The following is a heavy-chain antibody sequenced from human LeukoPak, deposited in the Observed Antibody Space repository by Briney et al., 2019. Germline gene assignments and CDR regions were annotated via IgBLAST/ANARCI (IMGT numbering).Heavy chain of an antibody. CDR2: FHYSGST. CDR1: FY. J-gene: IGHJ4*02. Sequence: FYXXXIRQPPGKGLEWIXYFHYSGSTNYNPSLKSRVTISVDTSKNQIFLKLSSVTAADTAVYYCATHPPRYCTGGSCSDYWGQGTLVTVSS. CDR3: ATHPPRYCTGGSCSDY. V-gene: IGHV4-59*01. D-gene: IGHD2-15*01.